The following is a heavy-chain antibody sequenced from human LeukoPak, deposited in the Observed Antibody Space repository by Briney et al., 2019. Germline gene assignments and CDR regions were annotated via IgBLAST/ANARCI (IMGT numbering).Heavy chain of an antibody. CDR1: GFTFSSFA. D-gene: IGHD3-9*01. J-gene: IGHJ4*02. V-gene: IGHV3-23*01. Sequence: GGSLRLSCAASGFTFSSFAMSWARQAPGKGLEWVSAISGSGGSTYSADSVKGRFTISRDNSKNTLYLQMNGLRAEDTAIYYCASSAGGVRHFDDFYRGNYFDYWGRGSLVTVSS. CDR3: ASSAGGVRHFDDFYRGNYFDY. CDR2: ISGSGGST.